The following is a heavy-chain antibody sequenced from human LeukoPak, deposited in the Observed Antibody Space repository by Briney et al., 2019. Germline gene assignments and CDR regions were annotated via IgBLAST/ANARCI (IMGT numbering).Heavy chain of an antibody. Sequence: GGSLRLSCAASGFSFSNYGMNWVRQAPGKGLEWVSGIIGSGGTTYTADSVKGRFTISRDNSKSTLYIQMNSLRAEDTAVYYCAKDRICCSRTSCYSLDYWGQGTLVTVSS. CDR3: AKDRICCSRTSCYSLDY. J-gene: IGHJ4*02. V-gene: IGHV3-23*01. CDR1: GFSFSNYG. CDR2: IIGSGGTT. D-gene: IGHD2-2*01.